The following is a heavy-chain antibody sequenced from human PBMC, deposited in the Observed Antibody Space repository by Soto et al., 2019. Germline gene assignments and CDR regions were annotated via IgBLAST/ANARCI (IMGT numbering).Heavy chain of an antibody. V-gene: IGHV1-18*01. J-gene: IGHJ5*02. CDR3: ARVYTVTTRGPWFDP. Sequence: QVQLVQSGAEVKKPGASVKVSCKASGYTLTSYGISWVRQAPGQGLEWMGWISAYNGNTNYAQKLQGRVTMTTDTSTSTAYMELRSLRSDDTAVYYCARVYTVTTRGPWFDPWGQGTLVTVSS. CDR1: GYTLTSYG. CDR2: ISAYNGNT. D-gene: IGHD4-4*01.